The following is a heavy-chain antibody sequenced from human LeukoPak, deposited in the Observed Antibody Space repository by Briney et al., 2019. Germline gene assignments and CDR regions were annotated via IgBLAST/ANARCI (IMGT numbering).Heavy chain of an antibody. CDR2: ITGSGGFT. Sequence: PGGSLRLSCAASGFPFSTYAMNWVRQAPGKGLEWVSVITGSGGFTQYADSVKGRFTISRDNSKNTLYLQMNSLRAEDTAVYYCAIGTTVTTNFEGYYWGQGTLVIVSS. CDR1: GFPFSTYA. V-gene: IGHV3-23*01. D-gene: IGHD4-17*01. J-gene: IGHJ4*02. CDR3: AIGTTVTTNFEGYY.